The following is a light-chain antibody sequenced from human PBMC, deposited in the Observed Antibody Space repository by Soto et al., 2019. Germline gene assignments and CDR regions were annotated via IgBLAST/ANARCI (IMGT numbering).Light chain of an antibody. J-gene: IGKJ2*01. V-gene: IGKV1-39*01. CDR3: HQSYITPDT. CDR1: HGIKKY. CDR2: GAS. Sequence: DIQMTQSPSSLSASVGDRVTITCRASHGIKKYVNWYQHKTGKAPKLLIYGASSLESGVPSRFSGDGSGTDFTLTISSLQAEDFATYYCHQSYITPDTFGQGTKVEIK.